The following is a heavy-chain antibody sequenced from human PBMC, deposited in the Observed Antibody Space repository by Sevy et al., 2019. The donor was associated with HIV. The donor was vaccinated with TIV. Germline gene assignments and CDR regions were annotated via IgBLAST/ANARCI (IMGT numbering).Heavy chain of an antibody. Sequence: GGSLRLSCAASGFSVSGNYMSWVRQAPGKGLEWVSGIFSGGNTHFADSVKGRFTISRDNSKNTLYLQMNSLSAEDTAVYYCARAVEDYSDSSAWDSYFDLWGRGTLVTVSS. D-gene: IGHD3-22*01. CDR2: IFSGGNT. V-gene: IGHV3-66*01. CDR1: GFSVSGNY. J-gene: IGHJ2*01. CDR3: ARAVEDYSDSSAWDSYFDL.